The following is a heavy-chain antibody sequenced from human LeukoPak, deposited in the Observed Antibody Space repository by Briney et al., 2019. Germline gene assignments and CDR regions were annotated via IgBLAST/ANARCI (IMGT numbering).Heavy chain of an antibody. Sequence: SETLSLTCTVTGGTISNSNYYWGWIRQPPGKGLEWIGSIYHSGSTNYNPSLKSRVTISVDTSKNQFSLKLSSVTAADTAVYYCARHSLQRFGEIGWFDPWGQGTLVTVSS. V-gene: IGHV4-39*01. CDR3: ARHSLQRFGEIGWFDP. CDR2: IYHSGST. D-gene: IGHD3-10*01. J-gene: IGHJ5*02. CDR1: GGTISNSNYY.